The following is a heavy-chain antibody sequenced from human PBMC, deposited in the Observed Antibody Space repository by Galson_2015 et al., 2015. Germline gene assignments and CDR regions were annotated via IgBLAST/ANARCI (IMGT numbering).Heavy chain of an antibody. CDR1: GYSFPSYW. Sequence: QSGAEVTKPGESLKISCTGSGYSFPSYWVGWVRQMPGKGLEWMGMIYPGDSDTRYRPSFQGKVTISVDKSISTAYLQWSSLKDSDTAMYYCARQGLDTAWSEDYWGQGTLVTVSS. J-gene: IGHJ4*02. CDR2: IYPGDSDT. V-gene: IGHV5-51*01. D-gene: IGHD6-19*01. CDR3: ARQGLDTAWSEDY.